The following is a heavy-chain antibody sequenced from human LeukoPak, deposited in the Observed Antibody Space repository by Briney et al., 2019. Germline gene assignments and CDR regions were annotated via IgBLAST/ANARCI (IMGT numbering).Heavy chain of an antibody. D-gene: IGHD1-26*01. CDR3: ASQYSRYYGMDV. Sequence: ASVKVSCKASGYTFTSYYIHWVRQAPGQGLEWMGGIIPIFGTANYTQKFQGRVTITADESTSTAYMELSSLRSEDTAVYYCASQYSRYYGMDVWGQGTTVTVSS. J-gene: IGHJ6*02. CDR1: GYTFTSYY. CDR2: IIPIFGTA. V-gene: IGHV1-69*13.